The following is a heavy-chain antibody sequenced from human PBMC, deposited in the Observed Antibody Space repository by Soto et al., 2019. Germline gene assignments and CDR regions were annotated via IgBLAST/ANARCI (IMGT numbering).Heavy chain of an antibody. V-gene: IGHV1-18*01. CDR1: GYTFTSYG. J-gene: IGHJ4*02. CDR2: ISAYNGNT. Sequence: QVQLVQSGAEVKKPGASVKVSCKASGYTFTSYGISWVRQARGQGLEWMGWISAYNGNTNYAQKLQGRVTMTTDTSTSTAYMELRSLRSDDTAVYYCARLYYYGSGSYYNGYFDYWGQGTLVTVSS. CDR3: ARLYYYGSGSYYNGYFDY. D-gene: IGHD3-10*01.